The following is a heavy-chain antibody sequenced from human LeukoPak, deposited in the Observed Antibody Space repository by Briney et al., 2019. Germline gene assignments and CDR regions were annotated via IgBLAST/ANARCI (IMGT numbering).Heavy chain of an antibody. CDR1: GYTFTSYA. D-gene: IGHD4-17*01. CDR3: ARGSPTDDFDY. Sequence: ASVNVSCKASGYTFTSYAMNWVRQAPGQGLEWMGWINTNTGNPTYAQGFTGRFVFSLDTSVGTAYLQISSLKAEDTAVYYCARGSPTDDFDYWGQGTLVTVSS. V-gene: IGHV7-4-1*02. J-gene: IGHJ4*02. CDR2: INTNTGNP.